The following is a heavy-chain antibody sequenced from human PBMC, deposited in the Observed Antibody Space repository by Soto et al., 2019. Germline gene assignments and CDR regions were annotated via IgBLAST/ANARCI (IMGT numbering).Heavy chain of an antibody. CDR3: ARDRSTMFRGHLLYYYYGMDV. CDR2: IWYDGSNK. V-gene: IGHV3-33*01. D-gene: IGHD3-10*01. J-gene: IGHJ6*02. Sequence: QVQLVESGGGVVQPGRSLRLSCAASGFTFSSYGMHWVRQAPGKGLEWVAVIWYDGSNKYYADSVKGRFTISRDNSKNTLYLQMNSLRAEDTSVYYCARDRSTMFRGHLLYYYYGMDVWGQGTTVTVSS. CDR1: GFTFSSYG.